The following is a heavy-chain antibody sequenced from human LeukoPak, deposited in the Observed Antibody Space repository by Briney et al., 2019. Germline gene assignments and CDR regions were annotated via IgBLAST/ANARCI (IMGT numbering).Heavy chain of an antibody. CDR2: IYYRGNT. D-gene: IGHD1-26*01. CDR3: ARRNRWELLDF. J-gene: IGHJ4*02. CDR1: GGSISSSSYF. V-gene: IGHV4-39*01. Sequence: SETLSLTCTVSGGSISSSSYFWGWIRQPPGKGREWIGSIYYRGNTYYNPSLKSRVTISLDTSKNQFSLKLGSVTAADTAVYYCARRNRWELLDFWGQGTLVTVSS.